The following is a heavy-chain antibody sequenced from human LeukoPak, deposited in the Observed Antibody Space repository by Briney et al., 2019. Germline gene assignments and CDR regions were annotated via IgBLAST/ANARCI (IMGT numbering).Heavy chain of an antibody. V-gene: IGHV1-2*02. J-gene: IGHJ6*02. Sequence: ASVKVSCKASGYTFTGYYMHWVRQAPGQGLEWMGWINLNSGGTNYAQKFQGRVTMTRDTSISTAYMELSRLRSDDTAVYYCASTSYSSNYGMDVWGQGTTVTVSS. CDR1: GYTFTGYY. D-gene: IGHD6-13*01. CDR2: INLNSGGT. CDR3: ASTSYSSNYGMDV.